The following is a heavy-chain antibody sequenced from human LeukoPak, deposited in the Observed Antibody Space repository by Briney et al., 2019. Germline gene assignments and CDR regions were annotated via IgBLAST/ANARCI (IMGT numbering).Heavy chain of an antibody. J-gene: IGHJ4*02. V-gene: IGHV1-2*02. CDR2: INPNSGGT. CDR3: ARGKRSGLLRYFDWLPEILDY. D-gene: IGHD3-9*01. Sequence: APVKVSCKASGYTFTGYYMHWVRQAPGQGLEWMGWINPNSGGTKNTQKFQGRVTVTRDTSISTAYMELSRLRSDDTAVYYCARGKRSGLLRYFDWLPEILDYWGQGTLVSVSS. CDR1: GYTFTGYY.